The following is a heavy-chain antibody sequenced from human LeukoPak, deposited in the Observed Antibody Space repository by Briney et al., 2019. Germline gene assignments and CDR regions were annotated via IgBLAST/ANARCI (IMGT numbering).Heavy chain of an antibody. D-gene: IGHD1-14*01. CDR2: INHSGST. CDR1: DGSFSGYY. V-gene: IGHV4-34*01. Sequence: SETLSLTCAVYDGSFSGYYWSWIRQPPGKGLEWIGEINHSGSTNYNPSLKSRVTISLDTSKSHFSLKVRSVTAADTAVYYCARHEWGITNAFDIWGQGTMVTVSS. CDR3: ARHEWGITNAFDI. J-gene: IGHJ3*02.